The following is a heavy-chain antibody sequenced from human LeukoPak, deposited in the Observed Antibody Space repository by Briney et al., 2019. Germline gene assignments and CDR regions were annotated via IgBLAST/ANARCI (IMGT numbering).Heavy chain of an antibody. V-gene: IGHV1-8*03. CDR3: ARGLFRYFRRSTVMGLGY. Sequence: ASVKVSCKASGYTFTSYGINWVRQAPGQGLEWMGWMNPNNGNTDYAQKFQGRVTITRYTSISTAYMELSSLRSEATAVYYCARGLFRYFRRSTVMGLGYRGQGTLVTVSS. J-gene: IGHJ4*02. CDR1: GYTFTSYG. CDR2: MNPNNGNT. D-gene: IGHD4-11*01.